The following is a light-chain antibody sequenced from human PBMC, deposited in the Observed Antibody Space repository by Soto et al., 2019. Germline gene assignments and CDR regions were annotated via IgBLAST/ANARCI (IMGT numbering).Light chain of an antibody. CDR2: AND. CDR3: QSYDSSLSASYV. Sequence: QSVLTQPPSVSGTPGQRVTISCSGSRSNIGGNAVTWYQQVPGTAPKLLIYANDQRPSGISDRFSGSKSSTSASLAISGLQSEDEADYYCQSYDSSLSASYVFGTGTKLTVL. CDR1: RSNIGGNA. V-gene: IGLV1-44*01. J-gene: IGLJ1*01.